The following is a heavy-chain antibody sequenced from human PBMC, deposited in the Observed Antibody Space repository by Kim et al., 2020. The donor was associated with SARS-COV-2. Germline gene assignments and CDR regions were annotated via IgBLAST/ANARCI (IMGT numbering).Heavy chain of an antibody. CDR3: ARSVWGSYRYYWDY. J-gene: IGHJ4*02. D-gene: IGHD3-16*02. CDR2: IYHSGST. CDR1: GGSISSSNW. V-gene: IGHV4-4*02. Sequence: PSETLSLTCAVSGGSISSSNWWSWVRQPPGKGLEWIGEIYHSGSTNYNPSLKSRVTISVDKSKNQFSLKLSSVTAADTAVYYCARSVWGSYRYYWDYWGQGTLVTVSS.